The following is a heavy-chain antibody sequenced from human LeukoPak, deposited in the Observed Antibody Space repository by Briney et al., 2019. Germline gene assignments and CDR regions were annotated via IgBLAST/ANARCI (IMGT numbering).Heavy chain of an antibody. CDR3: ARVSGYDWESFYDY. CDR1: GGSISSYY. J-gene: IGHJ4*02. Sequence: SETLSLTCTVSGGSISSYYWSWIRQPPGKGLEWIGYIYYSGSTYYNPSLKSRVTISVDTSKKQFSLKLRSVTAADTAVYYCARVSGYDWESFYDYWGQGTLVTVSS. CDR2: IYYSGST. D-gene: IGHD5-12*01. V-gene: IGHV4-59*01.